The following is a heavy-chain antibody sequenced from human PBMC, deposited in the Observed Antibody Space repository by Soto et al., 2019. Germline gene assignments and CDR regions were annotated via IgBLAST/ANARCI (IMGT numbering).Heavy chain of an antibody. Sequence: QVQLVESGGGLVKPGGSLRLSCAASGFTFSDYYMSWIRQAPGKGLEWVSYISCSGNTIYYADSVKGRFTISRDNAKNSLYLQMNSLRAEDTAVYYCARGRGECQLLPYYYYYGMDVWGQGTTVTVSS. J-gene: IGHJ6*02. CDR1: GFTFSDYY. CDR2: ISCSGNTI. V-gene: IGHV3-11*01. D-gene: IGHD2-2*01. CDR3: ARGRGECQLLPYYYYYGMDV.